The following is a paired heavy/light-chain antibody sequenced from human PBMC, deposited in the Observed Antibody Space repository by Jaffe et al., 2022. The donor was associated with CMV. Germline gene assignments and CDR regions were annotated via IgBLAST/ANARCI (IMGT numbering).Light chain of an antibody. Sequence: DIVMTQSPLSLPVTPGEPASISCRSSQSLLYSNGYNYLDWYLQKPGKSPQLLIYLGSNRASGVPDRFSGSGSGTDFTLKISRVEAEDVGVYYCMQALQTPRTFGQGTKVEIK. V-gene: IGKV2-28*01. CDR2: LGS. CDR3: MQALQTPRT. CDR1: QSLLYSNGYNY. J-gene: IGKJ1*01.
Heavy chain of an antibody. CDR1: GYTFTSYG. V-gene: IGHV1-18*04. J-gene: IGHJ3*01. CDR2: ISANNGNT. CDR3: ARPQYSSSWYAFDL. D-gene: IGHD6-13*01. Sequence: QVQLVQSGAEVKKPGASVKVSCKASGYTFTSYGISWVRQAPGQGLEWMGWISANNGNTKYAQKVQGRVTMTTDTSTSTAYMELRSLISDDTAVYYCARPQYSSSWYAFDLWGQGTMVTVSS.